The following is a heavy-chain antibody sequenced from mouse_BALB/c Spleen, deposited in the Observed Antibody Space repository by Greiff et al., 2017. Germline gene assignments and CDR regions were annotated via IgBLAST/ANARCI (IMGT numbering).Heavy chain of an antibody. CDR2: IRNKANGYTT. CDR3: ARELRYYEAMDY. CDR1: GFTFTDYY. Sequence: EVHVVESGGGLVQPGGSLRLSCATSGFTFTDYYMSWVRQPPGKALEWLGFIRNKANGYTTEYSASVKGRFTISRDNSQSILYLQMNTLRAEDSATYNCARELRYYEAMDYWGQGTSVTVSS. D-gene: IGHD1-1*01. J-gene: IGHJ4*01. V-gene: IGHV7-3*02.